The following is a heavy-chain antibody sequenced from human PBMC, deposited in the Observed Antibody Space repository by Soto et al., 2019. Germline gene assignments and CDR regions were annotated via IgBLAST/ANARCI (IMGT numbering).Heavy chain of an antibody. J-gene: IGHJ4*02. CDR1: GGSFSTYY. V-gene: IGHV4-34*01. CDR2: INHSGST. Sequence: QVQLQQWGAGLLKPSETLSLTCAVYGGSFSTYYWTWIRQPPGKGLEWIGEINHSGSTNYNPSLESRVTISLDTSKNQFSLKVTSVTVADTSVYYCARGPSIYGSGSYYPFDYWGQGTLVTVSS. D-gene: IGHD3-10*01. CDR3: ARGPSIYGSGSYYPFDY.